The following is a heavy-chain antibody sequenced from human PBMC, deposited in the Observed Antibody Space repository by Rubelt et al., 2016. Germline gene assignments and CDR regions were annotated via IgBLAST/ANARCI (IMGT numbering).Heavy chain of an antibody. CDR3: AKDPNFGVVIILFDY. D-gene: IGHD3-3*01. Sequence: EVQLVESGGGLVQPGGSLTLSCAGSGFTFDTYGLYWVRQAPGKGLEWGSSISGSGGTTFYAASVKGRFTISRDNSKNTLYLQMNSLRAEDTAVYYCAKDPNFGVVIILFDYWGQGTLVTVSS. V-gene: IGHV3-23*04. CDR1: GFTFDTYG. CDR2: ISGSGGTT. J-gene: IGHJ4*02.